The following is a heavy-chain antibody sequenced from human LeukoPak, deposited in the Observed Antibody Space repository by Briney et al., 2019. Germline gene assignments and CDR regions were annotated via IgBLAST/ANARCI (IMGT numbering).Heavy chain of an antibody. CDR1: GGSISSGDYY. CDR3: ARVGTAGDFTYLDY. J-gene: IGHJ4*02. D-gene: IGHD3-3*01. Sequence: SQTLSLTCTVSGGSISSGDYYWSWIRQPPGKGLEWIGYIYYSGSTYYNPPLKSRVTISVDTSKNQFSLKLSSVTAADTAVYYCARVGTAGDFTYLDYWGQGTLVTVSS. V-gene: IGHV4-30-4*08. CDR2: IYYSGST.